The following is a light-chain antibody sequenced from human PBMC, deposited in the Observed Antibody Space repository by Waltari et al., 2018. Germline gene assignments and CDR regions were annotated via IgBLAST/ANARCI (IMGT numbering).Light chain of an antibody. CDR1: SGSVSTTSS. J-gene: IGLJ3*02. CDR2: KGN. V-gene: IGLV8-61*01. CDR3: LLYMGSGIFV. Sequence: QTLVTQEPSLSVSQGGTVTLTCAFSSGSVSTTSSPSRYPQTPGQAPRTLVYKGNPRSSGVPDRVSGSILGNKAALTITGAQADDESDYYCLLYMGSGIFVFGGGTKLTVL.